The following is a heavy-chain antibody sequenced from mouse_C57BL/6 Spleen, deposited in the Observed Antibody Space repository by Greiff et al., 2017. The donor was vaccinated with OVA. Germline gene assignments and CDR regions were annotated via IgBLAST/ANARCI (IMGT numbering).Heavy chain of an antibody. J-gene: IGHJ3*01. D-gene: IGHD2-4*01. CDR1: GYTFTDYY. CDR2: INPYNGGT. V-gene: IGHV1-19*01. Sequence: VQLKESGPVLVKPGASVKMSCKASGYTFTDYYMNWVKQSHGKSLEWIGVINPYNGGTSYNQKFKGKATLTVDKSSSTAYMELNSLTSEDSAVYYCARRDYDGDWFAYWGQGTLVTVSA. CDR3: ARRDYDGDWFAY.